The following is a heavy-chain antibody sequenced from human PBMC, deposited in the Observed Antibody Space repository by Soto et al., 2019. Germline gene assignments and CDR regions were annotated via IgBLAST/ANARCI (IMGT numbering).Heavy chain of an antibody. CDR1: GGSISNTDYY. CDR2: IYYRGST. D-gene: IGHD2-15*01. CDR3: ARVGRIGVLGATPGFDF. J-gene: IGHJ4*03. V-gene: IGHV4-31*02. Sequence: TSETLTLTCSDSGGSISNTDYYWSWIRQHPGKGLEWIGHIYYRGSTYYNPSLKSRLSISVDTSKNQFSLKLSSVTAADTAVYYCARVGRIGVLGATPGFDFWGQGTLVTVSS.